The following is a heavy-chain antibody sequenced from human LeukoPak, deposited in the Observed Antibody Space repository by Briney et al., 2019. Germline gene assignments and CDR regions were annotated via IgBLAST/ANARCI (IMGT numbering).Heavy chain of an antibody. Sequence: GGSLRLSCAASGFTFRNSWMSWVRQAPGKGLEWVAYIKQEGTEKNYVDSVKGRFTISRDNARNSLYLQMNSLRAEDTAVYCCARDGGGPLDWGQGTLVTASS. V-gene: IGHV3-7*01. D-gene: IGHD3-10*01. CDR3: ARDGGGPLD. J-gene: IGHJ4*02. CDR2: IKQEGTEK. CDR1: GFTFRNSW.